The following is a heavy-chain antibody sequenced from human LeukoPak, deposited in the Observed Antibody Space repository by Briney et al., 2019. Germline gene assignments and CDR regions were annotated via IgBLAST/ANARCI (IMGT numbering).Heavy chain of an antibody. V-gene: IGHV3-23*01. CDR3: AKVRFATSSPHYDY. J-gene: IGHJ4*02. D-gene: IGHD6-6*01. CDR2: ISGSGGST. CDR1: GFSFSSFA. Sequence: GGSLRLSCAASGFSFSSFAIHWIRQAPGKGLEWVSGISGSGGSTYYADSVKGRFTISRDNSQNTVFLQMKSLRGEDTAVYYCAKVRFATSSPHYDYWGQGTLVTVSS.